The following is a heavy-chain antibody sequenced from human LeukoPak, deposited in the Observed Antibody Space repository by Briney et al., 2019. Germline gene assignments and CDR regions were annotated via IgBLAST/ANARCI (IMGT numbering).Heavy chain of an antibody. Sequence: GGSLRLSCAASGFTFSSYGMHWVRQAPGKGLEWVAFIRYDGSNKYYADSVKGRFTISRDNSKNTLYLQMNSLRAEDTAVYYCARPTYYYDSSGYDYPSAFDIWGQGTMVTVSS. CDR1: GFTFSSYG. D-gene: IGHD3-22*01. J-gene: IGHJ3*02. V-gene: IGHV3-30*02. CDR3: ARPTYYYDSSGYDYPSAFDI. CDR2: IRYDGSNK.